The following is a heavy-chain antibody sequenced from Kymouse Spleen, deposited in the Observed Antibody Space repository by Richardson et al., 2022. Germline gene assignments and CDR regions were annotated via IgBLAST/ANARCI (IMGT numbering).Heavy chain of an antibody. J-gene: IGHJ4*02. CDR2: ISSSSSTI. CDR1: GFTFSSYS. CDR3: ARGSIYYGSGSYYNLDY. D-gene: IGHD3-10*01. V-gene: IGHV3-48*02. Sequence: EVQLVESGGGLVQPGGSLRLSCAASGFTFSSYSMNWVRQAPGKGLEWVSYISSSSSTIYYADSVKGRFTISRDNAKNSLYLQMNSLRDEDTAVYYCARGSIYYGSGSYYNLDYWGQGTLVTVSS.